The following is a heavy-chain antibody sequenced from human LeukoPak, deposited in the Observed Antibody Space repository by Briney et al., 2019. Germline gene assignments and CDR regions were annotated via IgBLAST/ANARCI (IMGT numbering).Heavy chain of an antibody. D-gene: IGHD3/OR15-3a*01. V-gene: IGHV3-23*01. Sequence: GGSLRLSCAASGFIFNNYGMSWVRQAPGKGPEWVSGLSGSGGSIWYADSVKGRFTISRDNPKNTLYLQMNSLRAEDTAIYYCVKARGAGSHKDWYFDYWGQGTLVTVPS. J-gene: IGHJ4*02. CDR1: GFIFNNYG. CDR2: LSGSGGSI. CDR3: VKARGAGSHKDWYFDY.